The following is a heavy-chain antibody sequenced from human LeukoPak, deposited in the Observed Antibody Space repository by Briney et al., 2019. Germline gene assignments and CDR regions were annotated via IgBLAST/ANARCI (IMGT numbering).Heavy chain of an antibody. J-gene: IGHJ1*01. Sequence: GGSLRLSCSASGFTFSAYAMYWVRQAPGKGLEYVSGISSNGGSSFYADSVKGRFTISRDNAKSSLYLQMNSLRAEDTAIYYCARAGYSMDTEYFQHWGQGTLVTVSS. CDR2: ISSNGGSS. D-gene: IGHD5-18*01. CDR3: ARAGYSMDTEYFQH. V-gene: IGHV3-64*04. CDR1: GFTFSAYA.